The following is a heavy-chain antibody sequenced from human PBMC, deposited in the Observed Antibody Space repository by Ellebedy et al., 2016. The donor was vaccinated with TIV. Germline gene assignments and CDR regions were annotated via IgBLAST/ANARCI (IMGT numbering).Heavy chain of an antibody. CDR2: INVDGGEQ. CDR3: ARGGGDSSWYWRF. D-gene: IGHD6-13*01. CDR1: GFSFDTDW. Sequence: GESLKISCAASGFSFDTDWMTWVRQAPGKGPGRVANINVDGGEQFYVDSVKCRFTISRYNPKNLLYLEMSSLRADDTAMYYCARGGGDSSWYWRFWGQGTPVTV. J-gene: IGHJ4*02. V-gene: IGHV3-7*03.